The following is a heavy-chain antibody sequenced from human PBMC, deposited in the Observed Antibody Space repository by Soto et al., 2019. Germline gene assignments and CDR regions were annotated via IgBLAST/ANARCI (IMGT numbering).Heavy chain of an antibody. CDR3: ARDFVHGDHPEYFQH. J-gene: IGHJ1*01. CDR2: IYSGGST. Sequence: EVQLVESGRGLVQPGGSLRLSCAASGFTVSSNYMSWVRQAPGKGLEWVSVIYSGGSTYYADSVKGRFTISRDNSKNTLYLQMNSLRAEDTAVYYCARDFVHGDHPEYFQHWGQGTLVTVSS. D-gene: IGHD4-17*01. V-gene: IGHV3-66*01. CDR1: GFTVSSNY.